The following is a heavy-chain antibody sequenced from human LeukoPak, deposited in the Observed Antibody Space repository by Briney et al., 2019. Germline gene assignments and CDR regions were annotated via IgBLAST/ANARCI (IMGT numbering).Heavy chain of an antibody. V-gene: IGHV4-30-4*01. CDR3: ARDKSDYYDSSGYYGAFDI. Sequence: SETLSLTCTVSGGSISSGDYYWSWIRQPPGTGLEWIGYIYYSGSTYYNPSLKSRVTISVDTSKNQFSLKLSSVTAADTAVYYCARDKSDYYDSSGYYGAFDIWGQGTMVTVSS. D-gene: IGHD3-22*01. CDR2: IYYSGST. CDR1: GGSISSGDYY. J-gene: IGHJ3*02.